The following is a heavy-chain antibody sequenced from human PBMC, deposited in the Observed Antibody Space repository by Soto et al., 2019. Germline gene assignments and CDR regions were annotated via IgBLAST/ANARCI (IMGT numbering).Heavy chain of an antibody. J-gene: IGHJ3*02. V-gene: IGHV1-18*04. D-gene: IGHD3-16*01. CDR3: ARDRVAGVWGDAFDI. Sequence: ASVKVSCKPSGYTFTNHGINWVRQAPGQGLEWMGWINPYNANTNYAQKLQGRVTMTTDTSTSTAYMDLRSLTSDDTAVYYCARDRVAGVWGDAFDIWGQGTMVTVSS. CDR1: GYTFTNHG. CDR2: INPYNANT.